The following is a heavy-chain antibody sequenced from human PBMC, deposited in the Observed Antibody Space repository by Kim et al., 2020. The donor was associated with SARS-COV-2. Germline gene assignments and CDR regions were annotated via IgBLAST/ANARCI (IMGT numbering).Heavy chain of an antibody. Sequence: GGSLRLSCAASGFTFSSYSMNWVRQAPGKGLEWVSYISSSSSTIYYADSVKGRFTISRDNAKNSLYLQMNSLRDEDTAVYYCARDQPPPDQDHYVWGSYRYDAFDIWGQGTMVTVSS. D-gene: IGHD3-16*02. J-gene: IGHJ3*02. CDR2: ISSSSSTI. CDR3: ARDQPPPDQDHYVWGSYRYDAFDI. CDR1: GFTFSSYS. V-gene: IGHV3-48*02.